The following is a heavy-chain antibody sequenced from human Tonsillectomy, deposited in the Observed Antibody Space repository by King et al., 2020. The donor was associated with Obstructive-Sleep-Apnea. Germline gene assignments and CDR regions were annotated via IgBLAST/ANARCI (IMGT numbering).Heavy chain of an antibody. J-gene: IGHJ3*01. CDR3: AREGGRDGSFDY. D-gene: IGHD3-16*01. V-gene: IGHV3-30*04. CDR2: ISFDGSNK. Sequence: VQLVESGGGVVQPGRSLRLSSAASRFTFSSYAMHWVRQAPGKGLEWVACISFDGSNKYYADSVKGRFTTSRDNSKNTLYLRMNSLRAEDTAVYYCAREGGRDGSFDYWGQGTMVTVSS. CDR1: RFTFSSYA.